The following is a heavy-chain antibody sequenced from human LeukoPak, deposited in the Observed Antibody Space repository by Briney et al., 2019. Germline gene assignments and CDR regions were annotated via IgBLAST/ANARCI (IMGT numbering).Heavy chain of an antibody. Sequence: GGSLRLSCAASGFTFSSYWMSWVRQAPGKGLEWVANIKQDGSEKYYVDSVKGRFTISRDNAKNSLYLQMNSLRAEDTAVYYCARMVVVAATNWFDPWGQGTLVTVSS. CDR2: IKQDGSEK. CDR3: ARMVVVAATNWFDP. D-gene: IGHD2-15*01. V-gene: IGHV3-7*01. J-gene: IGHJ5*02. CDR1: GFTFSSYW.